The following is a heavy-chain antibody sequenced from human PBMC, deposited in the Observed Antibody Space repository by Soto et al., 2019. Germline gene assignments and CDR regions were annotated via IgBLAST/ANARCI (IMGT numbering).Heavy chain of an antibody. CDR1: GYSFTNYW. D-gene: IGHD1-26*01. CDR3: ASSTRSGRAFDI. J-gene: IGHJ3*02. CDR2: IYPSDSDS. Sequence: GESLKISCQGSGYSFTNYWIAWVRQMPGKGLEWMGIIYPSDSDSKYSPSFQGQVTISADKSISTAYLQWSSLKASDTAMYYCASSTRSGRAFDIWGQGTMVTVSS. V-gene: IGHV5-51*01.